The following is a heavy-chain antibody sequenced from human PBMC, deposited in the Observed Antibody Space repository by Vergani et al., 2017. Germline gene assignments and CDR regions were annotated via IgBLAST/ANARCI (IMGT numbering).Heavy chain of an antibody. CDR2: ISYDGSNK. CDR1: GFTFSSYA. Sequence: QVQLVESGGGVVQPGRSLRLSCAASGFTFSSYAMHWVRQAPGKGLEWVAVISYDGSNKYYADSVKGRFTISRDNAKNSLYLQMNSLRAEDTAVYYCARSYDPADYWGQGTLVTVSS. V-gene: IGHV3-30*07. J-gene: IGHJ4*02. CDR3: ARSYDPADY. D-gene: IGHD5-12*01.